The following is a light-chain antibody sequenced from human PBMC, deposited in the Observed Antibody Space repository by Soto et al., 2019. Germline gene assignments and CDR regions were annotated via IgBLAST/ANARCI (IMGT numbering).Light chain of an antibody. CDR1: QSISSW. J-gene: IGKJ5*01. Sequence: DIQMTQSPSTLSASVGDRFTITCRASQSISSWLAWYQQKPGKAPKLLMYTASNLQSGVPSRFSGSGSGTDFTLTISSLQPEDFATYYCQQSYSTPISFGQGTRLEIK. CDR2: TAS. V-gene: IGKV1-39*01. CDR3: QQSYSTPIS.